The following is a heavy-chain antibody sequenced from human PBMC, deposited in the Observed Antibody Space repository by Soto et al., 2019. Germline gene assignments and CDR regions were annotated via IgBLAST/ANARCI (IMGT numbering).Heavy chain of an antibody. J-gene: IGHJ5*02. V-gene: IGHV1-3*01. CDR3: ARAPIVVVVAAKKTNWFDP. CDR2: INAGNGNT. Sequence: QVQLVQSGAEVKKPGASVKVSCKASGYTFTSYAMHWVRQAPAQRLEWMGWINAGNGNTKYSQKFQGRVTITRDTSASTAYMELSSLRSEDTAVYYCARAPIVVVVAAKKTNWFDPWGQGTLVTVSS. CDR1: GYTFTSYA. D-gene: IGHD2-15*01.